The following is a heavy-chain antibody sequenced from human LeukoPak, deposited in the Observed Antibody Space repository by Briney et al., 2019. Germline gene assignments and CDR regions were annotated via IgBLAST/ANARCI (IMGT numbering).Heavy chain of an antibody. CDR3: AKSVVGATNY. CDR2: ISGSGGST. CDR1: GITLSSYA. V-gene: IGHV3-23*01. J-gene: IGHJ4*02. D-gene: IGHD1-26*01. Sequence: GGSLRLSCAVSGITLSSYAMSWVRQAPGKGLEWVSAISGSGGSTYYADSVKGRFTISRDNSKNTLYLQMNSLRAEDTAVYYCAKSVVGATNYWGQGTLVTVSS.